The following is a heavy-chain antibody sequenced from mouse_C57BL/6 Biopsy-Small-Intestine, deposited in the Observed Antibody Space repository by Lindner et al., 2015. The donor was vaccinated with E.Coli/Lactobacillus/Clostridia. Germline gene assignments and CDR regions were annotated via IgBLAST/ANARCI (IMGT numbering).Heavy chain of an antibody. CDR1: GYTFTDYN. V-gene: IGHV1-18*01. Sequence: VQLQESGAELVKPGASVKIPCKASGYTFTDYNMDWVKQSHGKSLEWIGDINPNNGGAIYNQKFKGKATLTVDKSSSTAYMELRSLTSEDTAVYYCARRKIGGYFDYWGQGTTLTVSS. CDR2: INPNNGGA. J-gene: IGHJ2*01. CDR3: ARRKIGGYFDY. D-gene: IGHD2-14*01.